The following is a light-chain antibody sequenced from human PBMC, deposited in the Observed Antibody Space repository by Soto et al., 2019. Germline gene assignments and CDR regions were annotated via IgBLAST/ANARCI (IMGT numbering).Light chain of an antibody. V-gene: IGKV3-20*01. CDR2: GAS. J-gene: IGKJ5*01. Sequence: IVLTQSTGTLSLSPGERATLSCRASQSVSSSYLAWYQQKPGQAPRLLIYGASSRATGIPDRFSGSGSGTDFTLTISRLEPDDFAVYYWQQYGRSLITFGQGTRLEIK. CDR1: QSVSSSY. CDR3: QQYGRSLIT.